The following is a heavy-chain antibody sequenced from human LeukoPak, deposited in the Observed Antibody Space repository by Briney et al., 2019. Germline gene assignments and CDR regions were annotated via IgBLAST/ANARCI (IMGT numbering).Heavy chain of an antibody. Sequence: SETLSLTCTVSGGSISSSSYYWGWPRHPPGKGLEWIGSTYCSGSTYYNPSLKSRVPISVGTSNNQFSPKLRSVTAAGTVVCYRASLLIAVDGKEYDFYNWGEGALVTVS. D-gene: IGHD6-19*01. V-gene: IGHV4-39*07. CDR3: ASLLIAVDGKEYDFYN. CDR2: TYCSGST. J-gene: IGHJ4*02. CDR1: GGSISSSSYY.